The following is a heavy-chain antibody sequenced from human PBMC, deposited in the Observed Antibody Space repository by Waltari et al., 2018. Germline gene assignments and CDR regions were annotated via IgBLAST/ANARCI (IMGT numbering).Heavy chain of an antibody. J-gene: IGHJ4*02. Sequence: EVQLVESGGGLVQPGGSLRLSCAASGFTFSSYAMSWVRQAPGEGRELVAAISGSGGSTYYAYSVKGRFTISRDNSKNTLYLKMNSLRAEDTAVYYCAKRRQQLVAYPLDYWGQGTLVTVSS. D-gene: IGHD6-13*01. CDR1: GFTFSSYA. CDR3: AKRRQQLVAYPLDY. V-gene: IGHV3-23*04. CDR2: ISGSGGST.